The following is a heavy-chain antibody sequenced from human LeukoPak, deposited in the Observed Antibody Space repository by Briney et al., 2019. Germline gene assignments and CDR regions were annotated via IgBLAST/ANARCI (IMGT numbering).Heavy chain of an antibody. Sequence: GGSLRLSCAASGFTFSNAWMNWVRQAPGKGLEWVGRIRGNSDGGTIDYAAPVKGRFTLSRDDSKTTLYLQMNSLQTEDTAVYYCATDFYDSTWGQGTLVTVSS. V-gene: IGHV3-15*07. D-gene: IGHD3-22*01. J-gene: IGHJ5*02. CDR1: GFTFSNAW. CDR2: IRGNSDGGTI. CDR3: ATDFYDST.